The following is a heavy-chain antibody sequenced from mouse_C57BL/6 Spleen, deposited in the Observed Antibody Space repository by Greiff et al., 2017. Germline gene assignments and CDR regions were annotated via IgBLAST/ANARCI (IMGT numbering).Heavy chain of an antibody. CDR1: GYSITSGYY. D-gene: IGHD2-10*01. CDR3: ASSYYGNYEDAMDY. CDR2: ISYDGSN. V-gene: IGHV3-6*01. Sequence: EVQLVESGPGLVKPSQSLSLTCSVTGYSITSGYYWNWIRQFPGNKLEWMGYISYDGSNNYNPSLKNRISITRDTSKNQFFLKLNSVTTEDTATYYCASSYYGNYEDAMDYWGQGTSVTVSS. J-gene: IGHJ4*01.